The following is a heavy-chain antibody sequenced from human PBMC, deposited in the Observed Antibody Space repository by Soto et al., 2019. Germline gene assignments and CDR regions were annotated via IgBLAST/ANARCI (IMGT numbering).Heavy chain of an antibody. CDR3: ASIPGGPPLRYFDY. D-gene: IGHD3-10*01. Sequence: PGGSLRLSCAASGFTFSIHSMNWVRQAPGKGLEWVSSISSSGSYIYYADSLEGRFAISRDNAKNSLYLQMNSLRAEDTAVYYCASIPGGPPLRYFDYWGQGTLVTVSS. CDR2: ISSSGSYI. J-gene: IGHJ4*02. V-gene: IGHV3-21*01. CDR1: GFTFSIHS.